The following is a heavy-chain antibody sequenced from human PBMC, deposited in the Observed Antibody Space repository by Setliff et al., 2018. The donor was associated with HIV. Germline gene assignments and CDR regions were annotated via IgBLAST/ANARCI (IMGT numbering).Heavy chain of an antibody. CDR2: INPSGGST. Sequence: ASVKVSCKASGYTFTNYYIHWVRQAPGQGLEWMGIINPSGGSTSYAQEFQGRVSLTIDTSASTAYMELRSLRSDDTAVYYCARVLFKVNSGTYYALGYWGQGTLVTVSS. D-gene: IGHD1-26*01. J-gene: IGHJ4*02. CDR3: ARVLFKVNSGTYYALGY. V-gene: IGHV1-46*01. CDR1: GYTFTNYY.